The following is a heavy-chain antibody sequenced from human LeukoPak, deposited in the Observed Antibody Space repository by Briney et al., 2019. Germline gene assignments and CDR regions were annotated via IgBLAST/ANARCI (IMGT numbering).Heavy chain of an antibody. CDR2: ISYDRSNK. CDR1: GFTFSSYA. D-gene: IGHD3-3*01. CDR3: ARDRNDFWSGNRAYAFDY. V-gene: IGHV3-30-3*01. Sequence: PGGSLRLSCAAAGFTFSSYAMHWVRQAPGKGLEWVAVISYDRSNKYYADSVKGRFTISRDNSKNTLYLQMNSLGAEDTAVYYCARDRNDFWSGNRAYAFDYWGQGTLVTVSS. J-gene: IGHJ4*02.